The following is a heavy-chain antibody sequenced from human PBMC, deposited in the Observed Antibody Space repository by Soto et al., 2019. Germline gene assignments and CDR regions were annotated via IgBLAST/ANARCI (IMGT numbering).Heavy chain of an antibody. CDR2: ITDSGDET. CDR1: GFTFSSFA. V-gene: IGHV3-23*01. D-gene: IGHD2-15*01. Sequence: GRGLRLSCAASGFTFSSFAMSLLRQAPGKGREWVSSITDSGDETYYSDSVRGRFTITSDKPKKTVFLLLNSLSAEDTARYYCAKDAAGPVAARFEHWGERNPVTVSP. CDR3: AKDAAGPVAARFEH. J-gene: IGHJ4*02.